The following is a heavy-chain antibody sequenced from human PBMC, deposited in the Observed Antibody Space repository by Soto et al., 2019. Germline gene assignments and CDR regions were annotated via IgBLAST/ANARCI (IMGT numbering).Heavy chain of an antibody. V-gene: IGHV4-39*01. Sequence: QLQLQESCPGLVKPSETLSLTCTVSGGSISSSSYYWGWIRQPPGKGLEWIGSIYYSGSTYYNPSLKSRVTISVDTSKNQFSLKLSSVTAADTAVYYCARHINHYYYMDVWGKGTTVTVSS. J-gene: IGHJ6*03. D-gene: IGHD3-10*01. CDR1: GGSISSSSYY. CDR3: ARHINHYYYMDV. CDR2: IYYSGST.